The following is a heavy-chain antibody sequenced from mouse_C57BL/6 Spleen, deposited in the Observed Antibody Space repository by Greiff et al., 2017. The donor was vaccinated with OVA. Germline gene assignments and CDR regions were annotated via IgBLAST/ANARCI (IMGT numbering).Heavy chain of an antibody. CDR3: TRDLDTTVVAEEYCDV. CDR2: ISSGGDYI. D-gene: IGHD1-1*01. J-gene: IGHJ1*03. V-gene: IGHV5-9-1*02. Sequence: EVNVVESGEGLVKPGGSLKLSCAASGFTFSSYAMSWVRQTPEKRLEWVAYISSGGDYIYYADTVQGRFTISRDNARNTLYLQMSSLKSEDTAMYYCTRDLDTTVVAEEYCDVWGTGTTVTVSS. CDR1: GFTFSSYA.